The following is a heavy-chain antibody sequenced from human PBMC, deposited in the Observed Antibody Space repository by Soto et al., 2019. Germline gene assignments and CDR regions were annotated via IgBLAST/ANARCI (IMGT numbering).Heavy chain of an antibody. V-gene: IGHV3-30-3*01. CDR3: ARDIPPRDSGWYGYYYYYGMDV. D-gene: IGHD6-19*01. CDR1: GFTFSRYA. Sequence: QVQLVESGGGVVQPGRSLRLSCAASGFTFSRYAMHWVRQAPGKGLEWVAVISYDGSNKYYADSVKGRFTISRDNSKNTLYLQMNSPRAEDTAVYYCARDIPPRDSGWYGYYYYYGMDVWGQGTTVTVSS. J-gene: IGHJ6*02. CDR2: ISYDGSNK.